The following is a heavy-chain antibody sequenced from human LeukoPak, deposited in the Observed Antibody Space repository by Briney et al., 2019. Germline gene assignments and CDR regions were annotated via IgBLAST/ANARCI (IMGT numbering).Heavy chain of an antibody. J-gene: IGHJ4*02. CDR1: GFTFSSYA. D-gene: IGHD3-10*01. CDR2: ISGSGGST. Sequence: GGSLRLSCAASGFTFSSYAMSWVRQAPGKGLEWVSAISGSGGSTYYADSVKGRFTISRDNSKNTLYLQMNSLRAEDTAVHYCAKCRVGVYGPFDYWGQGTLVTVSS. V-gene: IGHV3-23*01. CDR3: AKCRVGVYGPFDY.